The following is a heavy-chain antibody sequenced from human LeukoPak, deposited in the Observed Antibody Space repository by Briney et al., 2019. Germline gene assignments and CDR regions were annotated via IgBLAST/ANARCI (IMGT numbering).Heavy chain of an antibody. Sequence: TGGSLRLSCAASGFTFSSYSMNWVRQAPGKGLEWVSSISSSSSYIYYADSVKGRFTISRDNAKNSLYLQMNSLRAEDTAVYYCARPPYSSSWGNWFDPWGQGTLVTVSS. CDR3: ARPPYSSSWGNWFDP. CDR2: ISSSSSYI. CDR1: GFTFSSYS. V-gene: IGHV3-21*01. J-gene: IGHJ5*02. D-gene: IGHD6-13*01.